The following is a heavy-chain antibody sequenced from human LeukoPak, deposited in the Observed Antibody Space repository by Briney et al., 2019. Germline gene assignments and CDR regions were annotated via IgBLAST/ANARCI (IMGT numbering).Heavy chain of an antibody. CDR3: ASLVTMVRGVFDY. CDR2: IIPIFGTA. V-gene: IGHV1-69*05. D-gene: IGHD3-10*01. CDR1: GGTFSSYA. Sequence: SVKVSCKASGGTFSSYAIIWVRQAPGQGLEWLGRIIPIFGTANDAQKFQGRVTITTDESTSTAYMELSSLRSEDTAVYYCASLVTMVRGVFDYWGQGTLVTVSS. J-gene: IGHJ4*02.